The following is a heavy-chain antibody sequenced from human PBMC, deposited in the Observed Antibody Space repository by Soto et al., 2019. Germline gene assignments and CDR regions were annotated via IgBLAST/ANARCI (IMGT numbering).Heavy chain of an antibody. Sequence: QVQLQESGPGLVKPSQTLSLTCTVSGGSISSGGYYWSWIRQHPGKGLEWIGYIYHSGSTYYNPSLKSRVTLSVDTSKNQYSLKMSSVTAADTAVYYCARDSGYDSSGYRHYYFDYWGQGTLVTVSS. CDR1: GGSISSGGYY. D-gene: IGHD3-22*01. V-gene: IGHV4-31*03. CDR2: IYHSGST. J-gene: IGHJ4*02. CDR3: ARDSGYDSSGYRHYYFDY.